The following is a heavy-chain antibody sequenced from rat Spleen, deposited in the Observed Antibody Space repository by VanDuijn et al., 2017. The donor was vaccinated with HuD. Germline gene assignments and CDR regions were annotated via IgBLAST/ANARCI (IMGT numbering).Heavy chain of an antibody. Sequence: EVQLVESGGGLVQPGRSLKLSCAASGFTFSNYDMAWVRQAPAKGLEWIASISTGGGNTYYRDSVKGRFTISRDNAQNSIYLQMNSLTSEDTATYYCTRESYSTFDYWGQGVMVTVSS. J-gene: IGHJ2*01. CDR2: ISTGGGNT. D-gene: IGHD1-2*01. V-gene: IGHV5S13*01. CDR3: TRESYSTFDY. CDR1: GFTFSNYD.